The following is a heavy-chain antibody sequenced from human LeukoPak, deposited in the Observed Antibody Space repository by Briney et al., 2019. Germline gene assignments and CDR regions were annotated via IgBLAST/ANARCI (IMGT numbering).Heavy chain of an antibody. CDR2: IYSGGST. J-gene: IGHJ6*02. CDR3: ARGDLSTYGVVA. CDR1: GFTVSSNY. Sequence: GGSLRLSCAASGFTVSSNYMSWVRQAPGKGLEWVSVIYSGGSTYYAGSVKGRFTISRDNSKNTLYLQMNSLRAEDTARYYCARGDLSTYGVVAWGQGTAVTVSS. V-gene: IGHV3-66*01.